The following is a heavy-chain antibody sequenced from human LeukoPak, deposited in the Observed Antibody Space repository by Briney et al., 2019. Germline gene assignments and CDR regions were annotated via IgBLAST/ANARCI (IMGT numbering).Heavy chain of an antibody. CDR2: IRSKAYGGTT. CDR3: TRDSAPYSSSFDY. CDR1: GFTFSDYA. D-gene: IGHD6-13*01. V-gene: IGHV3-49*04. J-gene: IGHJ4*02. Sequence: PGRSLRLSCTASGFTFSDYAMSWVRQAPGKGLEWVGFIRSKAYGGTTEYAASVKGRFTISRDDSKSIAYLQMNSLKTEDTAVYYCTRDSAPYSSSFDYWGQGTLVTVSS.